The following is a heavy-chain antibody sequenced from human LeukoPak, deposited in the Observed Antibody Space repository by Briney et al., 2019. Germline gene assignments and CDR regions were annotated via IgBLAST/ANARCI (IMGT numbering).Heavy chain of an antibody. V-gene: IGHV1-2*02. CDR3: ARVPLAVAGTSYYFDY. CDR2: INPNSGGT. D-gene: IGHD6-19*01. J-gene: IGHJ4*02. Sequence: ASVKVSCKASGYTFTGYYMHWVRQAPGQGLEWMGWINPNSGGTNYARKFQGRVTMTRDTSISTAYMDLSRLRSDDTAVYYCARVPLAVAGTSYYFDYWGQGTLVTVSS. CDR1: GYTFTGYY.